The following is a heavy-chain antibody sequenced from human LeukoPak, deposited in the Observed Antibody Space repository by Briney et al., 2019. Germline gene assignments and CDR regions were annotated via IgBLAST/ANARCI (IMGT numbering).Heavy chain of an antibody. CDR3: ARAWGDYLLGDDAFDI. V-gene: IGHV1-46*01. D-gene: IGHD4-17*01. Sequence: ASVKVSCKASGYTFTSYYMHWARQAPGQGLEWMGIINPSGGSTSYAQKFQGRVTMTRDTSTSTVYMELSSLRSEDTAVYYCARAWGDYLLGDDAFDIWGQGTMVTVSS. CDR2: INPSGGST. CDR1: GYTFTSYY. J-gene: IGHJ3*02.